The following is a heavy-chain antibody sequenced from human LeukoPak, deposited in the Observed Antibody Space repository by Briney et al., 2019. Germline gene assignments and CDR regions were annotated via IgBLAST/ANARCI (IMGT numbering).Heavy chain of an antibody. CDR1: GASLSRYY. CDR2: IYYSGAS. J-gene: IGHJ6*02. CDR3: ARREGSNNAVDL. D-gene: IGHD2-8*01. Sequence: SETLSLNCTVSGASLSRYYWSWIRQPAGKGLEWIGHIYYSGASDYNPTLKRRVFMSVDTSRNLFSLKLSSVTAADTGVYYCARREGSNNAVDLWGQGTTVTVSS. V-gene: IGHV4-59*08.